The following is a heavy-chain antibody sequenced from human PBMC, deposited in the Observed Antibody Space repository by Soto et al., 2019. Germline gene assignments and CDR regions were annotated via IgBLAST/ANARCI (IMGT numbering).Heavy chain of an antibody. J-gene: IGHJ5*02. Sequence: PGGSLKISCTGVGYSFTTYWIGWVRQRPGKGLEWVGIIYPGDSETRYSPSLEGQVTISVDKSITTAYLQWSSLKASDTAVYFCARGFCTTTICDPWFDPWGQGTLVTVSS. CDR2: IYPGDSET. CDR3: ARGFCTTTICDPWFDP. D-gene: IGHD2-8*01. V-gene: IGHV5-51*01. CDR1: GYSFTTYW.